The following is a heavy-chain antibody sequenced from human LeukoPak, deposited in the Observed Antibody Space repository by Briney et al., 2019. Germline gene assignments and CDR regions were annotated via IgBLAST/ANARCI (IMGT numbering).Heavy chain of an antibody. Sequence: GGSLRLSCAASGFTFSSYAMHWVRQAPGKGLEWVGVISSDGSDKYYADSVKGIFTTSRDNSKTAMYLQMNSLRAEDTAVYYCARDLYRVKVRGVIRVSDYYGMDVWGQGTTVTVSS. CDR1: GFTFSSYA. D-gene: IGHD3-10*01. J-gene: IGHJ6*02. V-gene: IGHV3-30*04. CDR3: ARDLYRVKVRGVIRVSDYYGMDV. CDR2: ISSDGSDK.